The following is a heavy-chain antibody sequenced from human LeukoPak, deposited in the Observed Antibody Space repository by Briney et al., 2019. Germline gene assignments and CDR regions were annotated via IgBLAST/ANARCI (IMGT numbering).Heavy chain of an antibody. CDR1: GFSFSTYW. CDR2: ITQDGSEK. CDR3: ARYSISRRSFDY. Sequence: GGSLRLSCAASGFSFSTYWMTWVRQAPGKGLGRVANITQDGSEKYYVDSVKGRFTISRDNAKNSLYLQMNSLRGDDTAVYYCARYSISRRSFDYWGQGTLVTVSS. J-gene: IGHJ4*02. V-gene: IGHV3-7*01. D-gene: IGHD6-6*01.